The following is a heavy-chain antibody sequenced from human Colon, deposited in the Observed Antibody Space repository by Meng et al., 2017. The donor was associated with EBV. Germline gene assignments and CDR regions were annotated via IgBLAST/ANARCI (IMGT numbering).Heavy chain of an antibody. CDR1: GGSISSGNHY. J-gene: IGHJ2*01. CDR2: IYYSGST. D-gene: IGHD4-17*01. V-gene: IGHV4-31*02. Sequence: QVQLQESGPGLVKPSXXXXLXXXVSGGSISSGNHYWSWIRQHPGKGLEYIGYIYYSGSTYYNPSLKSRVIISVDTSKNQLSLRLNSVTAADTAVYYCASLYGDSSVWYLDLWGRGTLVTVSS. CDR3: ASLYGDSSVWYLDL.